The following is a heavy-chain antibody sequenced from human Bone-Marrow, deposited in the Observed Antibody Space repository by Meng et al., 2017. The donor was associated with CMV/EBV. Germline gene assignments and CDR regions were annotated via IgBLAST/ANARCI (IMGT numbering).Heavy chain of an antibody. J-gene: IGHJ6*02. CDR2: ISAYNGNT. CDR3: ARAVVVVPAAIQYYYYSMDV. Sequence: ASVKVSCKASGYTFTSYGISWVRQAPGQGLEWMGWISAYNGNTNYAQKLQGRVTMTTDTSTSTDYMELRSLRSDDTAVYYCARAVVVVPAAIQYYYYSMDVWGQGTTVTVSS. CDR1: GYTFTSYG. D-gene: IGHD2-2*01. V-gene: IGHV1-18*01.